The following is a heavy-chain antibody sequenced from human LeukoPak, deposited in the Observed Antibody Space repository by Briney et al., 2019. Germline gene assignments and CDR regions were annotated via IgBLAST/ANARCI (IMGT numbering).Heavy chain of an antibody. CDR2: IYNDGRT. CDR3: AKRKRDSSGWSREFDY. CDR1: GFTVNNKY. J-gene: IGHJ4*02. Sequence: GGSLRLSCAASGFTVNNKYMTWVRQAPGKGLEWVSLIYNDGRTYYADSVKGRFTTSRDNSKNTLYLQMNSLRAEDTAVYYCAKRKRDSSGWSREFDYWGQGTLVTVSS. V-gene: IGHV3-53*01. D-gene: IGHD6-19*01.